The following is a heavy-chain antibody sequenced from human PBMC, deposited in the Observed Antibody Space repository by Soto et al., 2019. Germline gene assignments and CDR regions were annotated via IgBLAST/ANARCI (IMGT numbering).Heavy chain of an antibody. V-gene: IGHV1-69*13. J-gene: IGHJ6*02. CDR2: IIPIFGTA. CDR3: ASLSAYYYYGMDV. CDR1: GGTFSSYA. Sequence: GASVKVSCKASGGTFSSYAISWVRQAPGQGLEWMGGIIPIFGTANYAQKFQGRATITADESTSTAYMELSSLRSEDTAVYSCASLSAYYYYGMDVWGQGTTVTVSS.